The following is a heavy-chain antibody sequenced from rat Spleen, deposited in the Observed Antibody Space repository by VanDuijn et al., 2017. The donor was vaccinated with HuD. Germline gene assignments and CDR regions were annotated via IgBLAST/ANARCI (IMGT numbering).Heavy chain of an antibody. J-gene: IGHJ2*01. D-gene: IGHD1-4*01. CDR1: GFTFSDYG. Sequence: EVLLVESGGGLVQPGRSLKLSCAASGFTFSDYGMYWIRQAPTKGLEWVASISPSGGSTYYRDSVKGRFTISRDNAKSTLYLQVDSLRSEDTATYYCATDWPGYWGQGVMVTVSS. CDR3: ATDWPGY. V-gene: IGHV5-19*01. CDR2: ISPSGGST.